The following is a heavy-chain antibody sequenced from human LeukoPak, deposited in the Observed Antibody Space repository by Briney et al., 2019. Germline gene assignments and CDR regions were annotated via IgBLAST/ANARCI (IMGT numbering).Heavy chain of an antibody. CDR2: ISKSGNT. V-gene: IGHV4-59*01. J-gene: IGHJ5*02. D-gene: IGHD3-3*01. CDR1: GGSLNTYY. Sequence: SETLSLTCTVSGGSLNTYYWSWIRQPPGKRLEWIGYISKSGNTNYNPSLKSRVIISVDTSGNHFSLKLNSVTAADTAVYYCARGGPTVRDFEPWGRGTLVTVSS. CDR3: ARGGPTVRDFEP.